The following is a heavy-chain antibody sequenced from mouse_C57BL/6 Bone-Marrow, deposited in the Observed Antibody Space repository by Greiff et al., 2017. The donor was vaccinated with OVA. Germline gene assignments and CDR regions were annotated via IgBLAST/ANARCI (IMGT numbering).Heavy chain of an antibody. J-gene: IGHJ3*01. Sequence: VQLQQSGPELVKPGASVKISCKASGYTFTDYYMNWVKQSHAKSLEWIGDINPNNGGTSYNQKFKGKATLTVDKSSSTAYMELRSLTSEDSAVYYCARWLVYYGYDRSWFAYWGQGTLVTVSA. CDR1: GYTFTDYY. CDR3: ARWLVYYGYDRSWFAY. CDR2: INPNNGGT. D-gene: IGHD2-2*01. V-gene: IGHV1-26*01.